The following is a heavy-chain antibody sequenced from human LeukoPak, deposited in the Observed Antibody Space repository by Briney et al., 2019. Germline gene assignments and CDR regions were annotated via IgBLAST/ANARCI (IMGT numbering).Heavy chain of an antibody. CDR3: AKERGIVATIENDY. D-gene: IGHD5-12*01. V-gene: IGHV3-23*01. J-gene: IGHJ4*02. Sequence: DSVKGRFTISRDNSKNTLYFQMNSLRAEDTAVYYCAKERGIVATIENDYWGQGTLVTVSS.